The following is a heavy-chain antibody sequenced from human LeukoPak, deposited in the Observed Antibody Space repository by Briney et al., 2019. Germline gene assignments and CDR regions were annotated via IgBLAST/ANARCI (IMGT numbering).Heavy chain of an antibody. Sequence: GGSLRLSCVASGFTFPTYAMMWVRQAPGKGLEWVSSIRVSDGARFYADSVKGRFTISRDNSENTVYLQMNSLRAEDTAVYYCEKRGDKLDLIWGQGTLVTVSS. D-gene: IGHD2-21*02. V-gene: IGHV3-23*01. CDR2: IRVSDGAR. J-gene: IGHJ4*02. CDR1: GFTFPTYA. CDR3: EKRGDKLDLI.